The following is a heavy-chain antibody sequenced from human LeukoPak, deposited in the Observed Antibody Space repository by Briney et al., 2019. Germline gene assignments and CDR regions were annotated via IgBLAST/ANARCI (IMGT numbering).Heavy chain of an antibody. CDR2: IYSGGST. V-gene: IGHV3-66*04. J-gene: IGHJ3*02. CDR1: GFTVSSNY. CDR3: ARRLYQLSRYAFDI. D-gene: IGHD2-2*01. Sequence: PGGSLRLSCAASGFTVSSNYMSWVRQAPGKGLEWVSVIYSGGSTYYADSAKGRFTISRDNSKNTLYLQMNSLRAEDTAVYYCARRLYQLSRYAFDIWGQGTMVTVSS.